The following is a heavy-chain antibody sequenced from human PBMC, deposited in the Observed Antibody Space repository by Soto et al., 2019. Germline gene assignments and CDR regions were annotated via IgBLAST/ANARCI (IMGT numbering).Heavy chain of an antibody. CDR1: GGSFSAYY. Sequence: PSETLSLTCAASGGSFSAYYWSWIRQPPGRGLEWIGEINHNGNSNYNPALESRVTISVDKSKNQFSLKLSSVTAADTAVYYCARDRVAATNYYYGMDVWGQGTTVTVSS. CDR3: ARDRVAATNYYYGMDV. CDR2: INHNGNS. V-gene: IGHV4-34*01. D-gene: IGHD2-15*01. J-gene: IGHJ6*02.